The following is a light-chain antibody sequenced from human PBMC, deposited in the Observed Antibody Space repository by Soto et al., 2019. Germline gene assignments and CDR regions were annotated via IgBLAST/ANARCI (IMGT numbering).Light chain of an antibody. J-gene: IGKJ1*01. Sequence: EIVLTQSPGTLSLSPGERATLSCRASQSVSSSYLAWYQQKPGQAPRLLIYGASSRATGIPDRFSGSGSGTDFTLTISRLVPEDFAVYYCQLYGSSLGTFGHGTKVYIK. CDR1: QSVSSSY. CDR2: GAS. V-gene: IGKV3-20*01. CDR3: QLYGSSLGT.